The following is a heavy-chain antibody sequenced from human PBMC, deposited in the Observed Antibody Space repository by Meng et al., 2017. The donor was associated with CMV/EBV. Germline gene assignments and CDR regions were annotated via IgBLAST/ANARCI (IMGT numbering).Heavy chain of an antibody. Sequence: GGSLRPSCAASEFTFSTYWIHWVRQAPGKGLVWVSRIDSDGSTTSYADSVKGRFTISRDNAKKTLYLQMNSLRADDTAVYYCASGGGSYYGYWGQGTLVTVSS. CDR2: IDSDGSTT. CDR1: EFTFSTYW. J-gene: IGHJ4*02. CDR3: ASGGGSYYGY. D-gene: IGHD1-26*01. V-gene: IGHV3-74*01.